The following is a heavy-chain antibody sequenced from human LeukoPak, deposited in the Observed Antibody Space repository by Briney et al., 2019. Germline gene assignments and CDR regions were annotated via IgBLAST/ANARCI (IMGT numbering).Heavy chain of an antibody. CDR2: IIPIFGTA. V-gene: IGHV1-69*13. J-gene: IGHJ4*02. CDR1: GGTFSSYA. D-gene: IGHD5-18*01. CDR3: ARERERGYSYGSFDY. Sequence: ASVKVSCKASGGTFSSYAISWVRQAPGQGLEWMGGIIPIFGTANYAQKFQGRVTITADDSTSTAYMELSSLRSEDTAVYYCARERERGYSYGSFDYWGQGTLVTVSS.